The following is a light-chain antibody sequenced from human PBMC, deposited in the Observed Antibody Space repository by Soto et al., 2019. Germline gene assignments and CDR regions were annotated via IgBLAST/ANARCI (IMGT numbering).Light chain of an antibody. CDR1: QSISSW. CDR2: EAS. CDR3: QQYNSYPLT. Sequence: DIRMTQPPSTLSAFVENRDSITCRASQSISSWLAWYQQKPGKAPNLLIYEASSLESGVPSRFSGSGSGTEFTLTITSLLPDDFASYYCQQYNSYPLTCCGGTKVDIK. J-gene: IGKJ4*01. V-gene: IGKV1-5*03.